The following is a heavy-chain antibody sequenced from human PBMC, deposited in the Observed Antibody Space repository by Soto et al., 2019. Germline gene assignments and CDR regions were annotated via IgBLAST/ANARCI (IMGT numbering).Heavy chain of an antibody. Sequence: SETLSRTCSVSGGSISSGYYYWSWIRQPPGKGLEWIGNIYYSGNTYYNPSLKSRLIISIDTSKNQFSLTVGSVTAADTDVYYCASSPLYGMDVWGQGTTVTVSS. CDR1: GGSISSGYYY. CDR2: IYYSGNT. V-gene: IGHV4-30-4*01. J-gene: IGHJ6*02. CDR3: ASSPLYGMDV.